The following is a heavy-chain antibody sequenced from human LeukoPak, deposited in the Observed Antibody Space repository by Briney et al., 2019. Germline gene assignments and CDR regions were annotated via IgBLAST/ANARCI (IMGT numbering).Heavy chain of an antibody. V-gene: IGHV1-8*02. D-gene: IGHD2-15*01. CDR1: GYTFTSYD. J-gene: IGHJ4*02. Sequence: ASVKVSCKASGYTFTSYDINWVRQATGQGLEWMGWMNPNSGNTGYAQKFQGRVTMTRNTSISTAYVELSSLRSEDTAVYYCAKVAYCSGGSCLYYFDYWGQGTLVTVSS. CDR2: MNPNSGNT. CDR3: AKVAYCSGGSCLYYFDY.